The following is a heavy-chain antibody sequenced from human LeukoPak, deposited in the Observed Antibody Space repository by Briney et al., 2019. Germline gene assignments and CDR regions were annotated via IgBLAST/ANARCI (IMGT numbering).Heavy chain of an antibody. CDR2: IGTAGDT. V-gene: IGHV3-13*01. Sequence: GGSLRLSCAASGFTFSSYDMHWVRQATGKGLEWVSAIGTAGDTYYPGSVKGRFTISRDNSKNTVSLQMSSLRVEDTAVYYCAKPHIAAAGDFDYWGQGTLVTVSS. CDR3: AKPHIAAAGDFDY. D-gene: IGHD6-13*01. CDR1: GFTFSSYD. J-gene: IGHJ4*02.